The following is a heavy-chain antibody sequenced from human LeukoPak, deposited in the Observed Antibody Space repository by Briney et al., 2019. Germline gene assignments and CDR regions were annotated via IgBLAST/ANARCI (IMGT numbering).Heavy chain of an antibody. D-gene: IGHD3-22*01. CDR2: ISADNGNT. V-gene: IGHV1-18*01. CDR3: ARSKGGITMIVVVNSAFDV. CDR1: GYTFTSYG. Sequence: ASVKVSCKASGYTFTSYGISWVRQAPGQGLEWMGWISADNGNTNYAQKLQGRVTMTTDTSTSTAYMEMRSLRSDDTAVYYCARSKGGITMIVVVNSAFDVWGPGTMVTVSS. J-gene: IGHJ3*01.